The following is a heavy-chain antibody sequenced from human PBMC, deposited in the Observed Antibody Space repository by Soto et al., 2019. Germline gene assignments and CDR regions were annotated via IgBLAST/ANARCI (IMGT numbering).Heavy chain of an antibody. D-gene: IGHD3-16*01. V-gene: IGHV1-18*01. CDR3: AMVDVYVTPTPQDV. Sequence: QVQLVQSGAEVKNPGASVKVSCKASGYTFTRYGIGWARQAPGQGLEWMGWINTYNGNTNYAQNVQGRVTLTTDTSTSTASMELRSLRSNHTAIYYCAMVDVYVTPTPQDVWAQGTTVIVSS. CDR2: INTYNGNT. CDR1: GYTFTRYG. J-gene: IGHJ6*02.